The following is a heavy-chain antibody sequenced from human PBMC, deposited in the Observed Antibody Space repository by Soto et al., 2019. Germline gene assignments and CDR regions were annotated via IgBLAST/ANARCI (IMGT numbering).Heavy chain of an antibody. V-gene: IGHV3-23*01. Sequence: EVQLLESGGGLIQPGGSLRLSCAASGLSFSTYAMGWVRQAPGKGLEWVSVMSNSGGDSYYGDYVKGRFTNSRDNTENMLYLQMSSLRAEDTAIYYWAKDAARTDGWYYFDHWGQGALVTVSS. CDR3: AKDAARTDGWYYFDH. J-gene: IGHJ4*02. CDR1: GLSFSTYA. CDR2: MSNSGGDS. D-gene: IGHD2-2*03.